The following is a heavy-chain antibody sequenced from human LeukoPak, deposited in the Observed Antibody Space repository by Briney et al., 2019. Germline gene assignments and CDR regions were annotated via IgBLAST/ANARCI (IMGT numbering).Heavy chain of an antibody. CDR3: ARDPRQRSSRPNWFDP. D-gene: IGHD6-13*01. CDR1: GYTFTSYG. V-gene: IGHV1-18*01. J-gene: IGHJ5*02. Sequence: ASVKVSCKASGYTFTSYGISWVRQAPGQGLEWMGWISAYNGNTNYAQKLQGRVTMTTDTSTSTAYMELRSLRSDDTAVYYCARDPRQRSSRPNWFDPWSQGTLVTVSS. CDR2: ISAYNGNT.